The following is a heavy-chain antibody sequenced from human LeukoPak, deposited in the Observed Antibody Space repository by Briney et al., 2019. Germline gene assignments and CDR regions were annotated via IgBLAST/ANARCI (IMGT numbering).Heavy chain of an antibody. J-gene: IGHJ4*02. CDR2: IYHSGST. V-gene: IGHV4-4*02. CDR1: GGSISSSKW. D-gene: IGHD3-22*01. Sequence: SGTLSLTCAVSGGSISSSKWWSWVRQPPGKGLEWIGEIYHSGSTNYNPSLKSRVTISADKSKDQFSLKLTSVTAADTAVYYCARGDSSGYPDYWGQGSLVTVSS. CDR3: ARGDSSGYPDY.